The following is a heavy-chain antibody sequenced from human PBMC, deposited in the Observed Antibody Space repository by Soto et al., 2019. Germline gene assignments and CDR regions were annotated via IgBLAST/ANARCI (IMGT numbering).Heavy chain of an antibody. CDR2: INHSGST. CDR3: ARARSTQNWNQKKSHYFDY. CDR1: GGSFSGYY. D-gene: IGHD1-1*01. V-gene: IGHV4-34*01. Sequence: SETLSLTCAVYGGSFSGYYWSWIRQPPGKGLEWIGEINHSGSTDYNPSLKSRVTISVDTSKNQFSLKLSSVTAADTAVYYCARARSTQNWNQKKSHYFDYWGQGTLVTVSS. J-gene: IGHJ4*02.